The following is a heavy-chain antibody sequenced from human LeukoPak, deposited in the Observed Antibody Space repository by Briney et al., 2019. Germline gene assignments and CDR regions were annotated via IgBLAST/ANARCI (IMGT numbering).Heavy chain of an antibody. D-gene: IGHD2-15*01. CDR2: IYYSGST. J-gene: IGHJ4*02. Sequence: SETLSLTCTVSGGSISSYYWSWIRQPPGKGLEWIGYIYYSGSTNCNPSLKSRVTISVDTSKNQFSLKLSSVTAADTAVYYCAREGCSGGSCYSAFDYWGQGTLVTVSS. V-gene: IGHV4-59*12. CDR3: AREGCSGGSCYSAFDY. CDR1: GGSISSYY.